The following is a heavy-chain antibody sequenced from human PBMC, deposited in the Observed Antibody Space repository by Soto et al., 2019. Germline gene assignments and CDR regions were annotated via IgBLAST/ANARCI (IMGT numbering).Heavy chain of an antibody. J-gene: IGHJ4*02. V-gene: IGHV4-4*02. CDR2: IYHSGST. Sequence: QVQLQESGPGLVKPSGTLSLTCAVSGGSISSSNWWSWVRQPPGKGLEWIGEIYHSGSTNYNPSLQSRVTISVDKSKNQFALKLSSVTAADTAVYYCARDRNYDFLNPISFDYWGQGTLVTVSS. CDR1: GGSISSSNW. D-gene: IGHD3-3*01. CDR3: ARDRNYDFLNPISFDY.